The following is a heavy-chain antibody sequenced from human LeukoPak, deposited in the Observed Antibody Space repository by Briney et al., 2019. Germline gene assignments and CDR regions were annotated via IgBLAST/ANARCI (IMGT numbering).Heavy chain of an antibody. D-gene: IGHD3-22*01. V-gene: IGHV4-4*07. Sequence: SETLSLTCTVSGGSISSYYWSWIRQPAGKGLEWIGRIYTSGSTNYNPSLKSRVTISVDTSKNQFSLKLSSVTAADTAVYYCASLVVVPSGHYYYYMDVWGKGTTVTVSS. J-gene: IGHJ6*03. CDR3: ASLVVVPSGHYYYYMDV. CDR2: IYTSGST. CDR1: GGSISSYY.